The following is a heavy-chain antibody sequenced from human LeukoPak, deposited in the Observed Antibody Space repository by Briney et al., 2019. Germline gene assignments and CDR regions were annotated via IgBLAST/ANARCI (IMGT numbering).Heavy chain of an antibody. D-gene: IGHD1-26*01. V-gene: IGHV4-4*02. CDR2: VSLAGQT. J-gene: IGHJ6*02. CDR3: ARMVVGGTDYYYGMDV. Sequence: PSGTLSLTCDVSGGSISNTNWWSWVRQPPGQGLEWIGEVSLAGQTNYNPSLNGRVTISVDTSKNQFSLKLSSVTAADTAVYYCARMVVGGTDYYYGMDVWGQGTTVTVSS. CDR1: GGSISNTNW.